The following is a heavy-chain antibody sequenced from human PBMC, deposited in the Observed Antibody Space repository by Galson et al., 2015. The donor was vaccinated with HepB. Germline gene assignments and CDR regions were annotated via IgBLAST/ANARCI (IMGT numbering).Heavy chain of an antibody. V-gene: IGHV3-33*01. CDR2: IWYDGRNE. J-gene: IGHJ4*02. D-gene: IGHD3-16*01. CDR1: GFIFRSYG. Sequence: SLRLSCAASGFIFRSYGMHWVRQAPGKGLEWVAVIWYDGRNEYYADSVKGRFTISRDTSKNTLWLQVNSLRADDTAVYYCARDQGGLTSIIEYWGQGTLVTVSS. CDR3: ARDQGGLTSIIEY.